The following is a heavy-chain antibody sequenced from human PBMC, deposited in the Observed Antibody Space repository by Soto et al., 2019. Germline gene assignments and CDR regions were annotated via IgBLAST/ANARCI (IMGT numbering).Heavy chain of an antibody. Sequence: TSETLSLSCNVSGGSIDRSNDYWDWLRQPPGKGLEWIGTTYYNGNAYYNPSLRSRVSMSVDTSKNQFSLKLISVTAADTAVYYCARHFVAVVIKGWGYWGQGKLVTVS. V-gene: IGHV4-39*01. CDR3: ARHFVAVVIKGWGY. D-gene: IGHD3-10*01. CDR1: GGSIDRSNDY. CDR2: TYYNGNA. J-gene: IGHJ4*02.